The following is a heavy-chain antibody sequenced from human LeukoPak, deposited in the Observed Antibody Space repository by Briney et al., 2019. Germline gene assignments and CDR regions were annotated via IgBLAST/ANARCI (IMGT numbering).Heavy chain of an antibody. Sequence: GGSLRLSCAASGFTFSSYAMSWVRQAPGKGLEWVSTISGSGGRTYYADSVQGRFTISRDNSKNTLSLQMNSLRADDAAAYFCAKGSSEIYYFRFDCWGQGSLVTVSS. D-gene: IGHD2/OR15-2a*01. CDR1: GFTFSSYA. J-gene: IGHJ4*02. V-gene: IGHV3-23*01. CDR2: ISGSGGRT. CDR3: AKGSSEIYYFRFDC.